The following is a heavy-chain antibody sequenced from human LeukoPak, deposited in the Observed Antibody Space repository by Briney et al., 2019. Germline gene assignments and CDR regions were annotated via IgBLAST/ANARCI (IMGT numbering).Heavy chain of an antibody. CDR3: AREGDYYDSSLHDAFDI. D-gene: IGHD3-22*01. Sequence: GGSLRLSCAASGFTFSDYYMSWIRQAPGKGLEWVSYISSSGSTIYYADSVKGRFTISRDNAKNSLYLQMNSLRAEDTAVYYCAREGDYYDSSLHDAFDIWGQGTMVTVSS. J-gene: IGHJ3*02. CDR2: ISSSGSTI. V-gene: IGHV3-11*04. CDR1: GFTFSDYY.